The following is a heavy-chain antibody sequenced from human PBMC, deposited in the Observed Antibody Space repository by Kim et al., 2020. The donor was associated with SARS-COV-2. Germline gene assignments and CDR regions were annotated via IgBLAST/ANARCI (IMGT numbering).Heavy chain of an antibody. V-gene: IGHV3-7*03. D-gene: IGHD2-2*01. CDR1: GFTFSSYW. Sequence: GGSLRLSCAASGFTFSSYWMSWVRQAPGKGLEWVANIKQDGSEKYYVDVVKGRFTISRDNANNSLYLQMNSLRAEDTAVYYCARPPTRTGNMVVVLAAFCDYWGQRTLVTVPS. J-gene: IGHJ4*02. CDR3: ARPPTRTGNMVVVLAAFCDY. CDR2: IKQDGSEK.